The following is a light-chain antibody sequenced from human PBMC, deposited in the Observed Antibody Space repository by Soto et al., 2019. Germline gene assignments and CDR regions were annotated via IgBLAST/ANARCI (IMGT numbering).Light chain of an antibody. J-gene: IGLJ3*02. V-gene: IGLV2-14*01. Sequence: QSVLTQPASVSGSPGQSITISCTGTISDIGGYKYVSWYQQHPGKAPKLIIFEVSNRPSGVSDRFSGSNSGNTASLTISGLQAEDEADYYCTSYSRYSVLVFGGGTKVTVL. CDR3: TSYSRYSVLV. CDR2: EVS. CDR1: ISDIGGYKY.